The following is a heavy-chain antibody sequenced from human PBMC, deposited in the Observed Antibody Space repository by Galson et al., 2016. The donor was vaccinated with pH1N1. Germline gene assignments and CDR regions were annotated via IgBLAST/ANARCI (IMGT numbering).Heavy chain of an antibody. V-gene: IGHV4-4*02. CDR2: IYYSGRT. CDR1: GGSISGKNW. Sequence: TLSLTCAVSGGSISGKNWWSWVRQSPGKGLEWIGEIYYSGRTNYNPSLKSRVTISVDMSKNQFSPNLTSVTAADTAVYYCARNTEKFYYALDVWGQGATVTVSS. J-gene: IGHJ6*02. CDR3: ARNTEKFYYALDV.